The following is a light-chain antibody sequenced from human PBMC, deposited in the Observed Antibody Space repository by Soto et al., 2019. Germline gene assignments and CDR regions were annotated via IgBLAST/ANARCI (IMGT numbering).Light chain of an antibody. J-gene: IGKJ1*01. CDR1: QSVRSRY. Sequence: SVLTQSPATLSLSPGERATLSCGASQSVRSRYLAWYQQKPGLAPRVLIYDASSRATGIPDRFSGSGSGTDFTLTISRLEPEDFAVYYCQQYGTSPWTFGQGTKVDIK. CDR2: DAS. V-gene: IGKV3D-20*01. CDR3: QQYGTSPWT.